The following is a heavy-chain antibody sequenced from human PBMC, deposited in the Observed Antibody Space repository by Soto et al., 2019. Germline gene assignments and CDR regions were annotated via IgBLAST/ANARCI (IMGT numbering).Heavy chain of an antibody. Sequence: EVQLVESGGGLVKPGGSLRLSCAASGFTFSSYSMNWVRQAPGKGLEWVSSISSSSSYIYYADSVKGRFTISRDNAKNSLYLQMNSLRAEDTAVYYCARDSNGDHDAFDIWGQGTMVTVSS. CDR3: ARDSNGDHDAFDI. V-gene: IGHV3-21*01. D-gene: IGHD4-17*01. J-gene: IGHJ3*02. CDR1: GFTFSSYS. CDR2: ISSSSSYI.